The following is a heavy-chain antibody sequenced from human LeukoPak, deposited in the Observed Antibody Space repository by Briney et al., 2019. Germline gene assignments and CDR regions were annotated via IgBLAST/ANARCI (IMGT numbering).Heavy chain of an antibody. V-gene: IGHV4-4*02. J-gene: IGHJ3*02. Sequence: SGTLSLTCAVSGGSISSSNWWSWVRQPPGKGLEWIGEIYHSGSTNYNPSLKSRVTISVDKSKNQFSLKLSSVTAADTAVYYCASGFRELDYYDILTGYYTKSQYGFDIWGQGTMVTVSS. CDR3: ASGFRELDYYDILTGYYTKSQYGFDI. CDR2: IYHSGST. CDR1: GGSISSSNW. D-gene: IGHD3-9*01.